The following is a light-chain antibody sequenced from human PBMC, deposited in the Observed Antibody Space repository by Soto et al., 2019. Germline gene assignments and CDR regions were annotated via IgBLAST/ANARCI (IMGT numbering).Light chain of an antibody. CDR1: QSVSSY. CDR2: DAS. Sequence: EIVLTQSPATLSLSPGESSTLSCRASQSVSSYLAWYQQKPGQAPRLLIYDASNRATRIPARFSGSGSGTDFTLTISSLEPEYFALYYCQQRSNWLLTFGGGTKVEIK. CDR3: QQRSNWLLT. J-gene: IGKJ4*01. V-gene: IGKV3-11*01.